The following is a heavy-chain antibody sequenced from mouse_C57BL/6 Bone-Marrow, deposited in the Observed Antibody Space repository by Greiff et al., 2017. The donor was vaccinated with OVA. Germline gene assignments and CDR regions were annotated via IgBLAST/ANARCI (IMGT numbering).Heavy chain of an antibody. D-gene: IGHD2-2*01. V-gene: IGHV5-6*01. CDR1: GFTFSSYG. CDR2: ISSGGSYT. Sequence: EVQLQESGGDLVKPGGSLKLSCAASGFTFSSYGMSWVRQTPDKRLEWVATISSGGSYTYYPDSVKGRFTISRDNAKNTLYLQMSSLKSEDTAMYYCARRGYDPFAYWGQGTLVTVSA. J-gene: IGHJ3*01. CDR3: ARRGYDPFAY.